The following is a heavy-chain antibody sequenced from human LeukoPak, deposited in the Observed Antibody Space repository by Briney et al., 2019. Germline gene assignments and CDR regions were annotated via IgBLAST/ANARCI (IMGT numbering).Heavy chain of an antibody. Sequence: SETLSLTCAVYGGSFSGYYWSWIRQPPGKGLEXXXXXXHSGSTNYNPSLKSRVTISVDTSKNQFSLKLSSVTAADTAVYYCASIAVAGQRVKRYNWFDPWGQGTPVTVSS. D-gene: IGHD6-19*01. V-gene: IGHV4-34*01. CDR1: GGSFSGYY. J-gene: IGHJ5*02. CDR3: ASIAVAGQRVKRYNWFDP. CDR2: XXHSGST.